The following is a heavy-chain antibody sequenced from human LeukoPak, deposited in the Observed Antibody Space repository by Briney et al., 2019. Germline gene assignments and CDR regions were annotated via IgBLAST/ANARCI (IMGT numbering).Heavy chain of an antibody. Sequence: ETLSLTCAVYGGSFSGYYWNWVRQAPGKGLEWVSYISSSSSTIYYADSVKGRFTISRDNAKNSLYLQMNSLRAEDTAVYYCARYPSYGSGSSDYWGQGTLVTVSS. D-gene: IGHD3-10*01. CDR3: ARYPSYGSGSSDY. J-gene: IGHJ4*02. V-gene: IGHV3-48*01. CDR1: GGSFSGYY. CDR2: ISSSSSTI.